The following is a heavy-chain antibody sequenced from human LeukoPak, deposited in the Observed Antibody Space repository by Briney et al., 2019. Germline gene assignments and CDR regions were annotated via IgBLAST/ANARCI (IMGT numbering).Heavy chain of an antibody. J-gene: IGHJ6*02. V-gene: IGHV3-21*01. CDR1: GFTFSSYI. Sequence: GGSLRLSCAASGFTFSSYIMNGVRQAPGKGLEWVSSITSSTDYIYYADSVKGRFTISRDNTKNSVYLQMNSLRAEDTAVYYCARDWPSNYYHMDVGGHGTTVTVSS. CDR2: ITSSTDYI. CDR3: ARDWPSNYYHMDV.